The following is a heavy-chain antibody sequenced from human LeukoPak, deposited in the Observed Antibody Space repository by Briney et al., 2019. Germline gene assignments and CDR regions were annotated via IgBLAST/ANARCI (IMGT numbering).Heavy chain of an antibody. J-gene: IGHJ3*01. CDR1: GYTFTSYG. Sequence: ASVKVSCKTSGYTFTSYGISWVRQAPGQGLEWMGWISAYNGNTKYAQKLQGTVTMTTDTSTSTAYMELRSLRSDDTAVYYCARANRMDDAFDFWGQGTMVTVSS. D-gene: IGHD2-15*01. CDR2: ISAYNGNT. V-gene: IGHV1-18*01. CDR3: ARANRMDDAFDF.